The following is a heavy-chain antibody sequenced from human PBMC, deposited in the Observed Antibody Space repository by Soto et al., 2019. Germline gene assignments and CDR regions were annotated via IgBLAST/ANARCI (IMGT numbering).Heavy chain of an antibody. CDR3: VRQGYGPLHGLVDV. CDR1: GGSMSGYY. Sequence: QVQLQESGPGLVEPSETLSLSCTVSGGSMSGYYWSWIRLPPGKPMEWIGHVHDSWGAAYNPSLRSRVAISLDTSKSQVSLRLTSVSATDTAMYYCVRQGYGPLHGLVDVWGQGTTVTVSS. D-gene: IGHD5-18*01. V-gene: IGHV4-59*08. J-gene: IGHJ6*02. CDR2: VHDSWGA.